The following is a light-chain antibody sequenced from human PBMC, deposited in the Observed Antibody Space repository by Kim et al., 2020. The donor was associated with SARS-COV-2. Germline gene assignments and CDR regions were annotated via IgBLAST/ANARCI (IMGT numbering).Light chain of an antibody. CDR3: NSRDSSGNHLKV. J-gene: IGLJ3*02. Sequence: GQTVRIACEGDSLRSYYASWDQQKSGQAPVLVIYGKNNRPSGIPVRFSGSSSGNTASLTITGAQAEDEADYYCNSRDSSGNHLKVFGGGTQLTVL. V-gene: IGLV3-19*01. CDR1: SLRSYY. CDR2: GKN.